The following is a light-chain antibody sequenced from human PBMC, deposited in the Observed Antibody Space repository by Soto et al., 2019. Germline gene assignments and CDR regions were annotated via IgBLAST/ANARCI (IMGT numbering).Light chain of an antibody. CDR1: NIGSKR. Sequence: SYELTQPPSVSVAPEKTARITCGGNNIGSKRVHWYRQKPGQAPVLVIYYDSDRPSGIPERFSGSNSGNTATLTISRVEAGDEADYYCQVWDITTDRYVFGTGTKVTVL. V-gene: IGLV3-21*04. CDR3: QVWDITTDRYV. J-gene: IGLJ1*01. CDR2: YDS.